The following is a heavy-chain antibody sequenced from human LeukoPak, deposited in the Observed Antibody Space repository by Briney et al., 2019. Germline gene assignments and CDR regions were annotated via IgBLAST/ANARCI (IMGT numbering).Heavy chain of an antibody. J-gene: IGHJ4*02. CDR3: ARDESSYSSSPDY. Sequence: GASVKVSCKASGYTFSSYGLTWVRQAPGQGLEWVGRISAYNRKTNYAQKFQGRVTMSTDTSTSTAYMELRSLRSDDTAVYYCARDESSYSSSPDYWGQGTLVIVSS. V-gene: IGHV1-18*01. CDR2: ISAYNRKT. CDR1: GYTFSSYG. D-gene: IGHD6-6*01.